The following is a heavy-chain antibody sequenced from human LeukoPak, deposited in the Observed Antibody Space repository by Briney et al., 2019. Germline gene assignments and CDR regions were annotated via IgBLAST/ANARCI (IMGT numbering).Heavy chain of an antibody. J-gene: IGHJ4*02. CDR1: GGSFSGYY. V-gene: IGHV4-34*01. Sequence: SETLSLTCAVYGGSFSGYYWSWIRQPPGKGLEWIGEINHSGSTNCNPSLKSRVTISVDTSKNQFSLKLSSVTAADTAVYYCARETTVTTHFDYWGQGTLVTVSS. D-gene: IGHD4-17*01. CDR3: ARETTVTTHFDY. CDR2: INHSGST.